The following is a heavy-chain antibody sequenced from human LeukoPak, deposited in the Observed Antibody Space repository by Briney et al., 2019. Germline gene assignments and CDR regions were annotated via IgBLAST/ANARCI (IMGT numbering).Heavy chain of an antibody. CDR2: ISSNGATT. J-gene: IGHJ4*02. Sequence: GGSLRLSCSASGFTFNRFYLHWVRQAPGKGLEFVSHISSNGATTYYADSVKGRFTISRDNSKNTLYLQMNSLRGEDTAVYYCAKGYGGHNAGTPFDYWGQGTLVPVSS. CDR3: AKGYGGHNAGTPFDY. V-gene: IGHV3-64*04. CDR1: GFTFNRFY. D-gene: IGHD1-1*01.